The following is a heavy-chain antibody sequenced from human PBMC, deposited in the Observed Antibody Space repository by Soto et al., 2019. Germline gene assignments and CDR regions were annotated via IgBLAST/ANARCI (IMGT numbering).Heavy chain of an antibody. J-gene: IGHJ6*02. CDR3: ARDPHYDFWSGYYWGYYYYGMDV. CDR1: GYTFTSYA. D-gene: IGHD3-3*01. V-gene: IGHV1-3*01. CDR2: INAGNGNT. Sequence: GASVKVSCKASGYTFTSYAMHWVRQAPGQRLEWMGWINAGNGNTKYSQKFQGRVTITRDTSASTAYMELSSLRSEDTAVYYCARDPHYDFWSGYYWGYYYYGMDVWGQGTTVTVSS.